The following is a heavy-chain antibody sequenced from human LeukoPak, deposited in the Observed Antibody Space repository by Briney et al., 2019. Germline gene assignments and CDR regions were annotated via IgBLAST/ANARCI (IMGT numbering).Heavy chain of an antibody. D-gene: IGHD5-18*01. CDR2: ISGSGGST. CDR1: GFTFSSYA. J-gene: IGHJ4*02. V-gene: IGHV3-23*01. CDR3: AKEAAQLWAYYFDY. Sequence: GGSLRHSCAASGFTFSSYAKSWVRQAPGKGLEWVSVISGSGGSTYYADSVKGRFTISRDNSKNTLYLQMNSLRAEDTAVYYCAKEAAQLWAYYFDYWGQGTLVTVSS.